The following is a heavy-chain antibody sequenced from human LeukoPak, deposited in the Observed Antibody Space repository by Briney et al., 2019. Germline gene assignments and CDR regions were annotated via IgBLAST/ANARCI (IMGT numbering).Heavy chain of an antibody. D-gene: IGHD2-21*01. CDR1: GGSISSYY. Sequence: PSETLSLTCTVSGGSISSYYWSWIRQPPGKGLEWIGYIYYSGSTNYNPSLKSRVTISVDTSKNQFSLKLSSVTAADTAVYYCARGDPLLDCWGQGTLVTVRS. CDR2: IYYSGST. V-gene: IGHV4-59*01. CDR3: ARGDPLLDC. J-gene: IGHJ4*02.